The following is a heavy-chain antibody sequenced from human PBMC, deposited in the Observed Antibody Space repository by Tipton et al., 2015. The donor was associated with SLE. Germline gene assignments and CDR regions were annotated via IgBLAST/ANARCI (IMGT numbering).Heavy chain of an antibody. CDR3: ARAYCGGDCYSGYYFDY. CDR2: IIPIFGTA. Sequence: QSGAEVKKPGSSVKVSCKASGGTFSSYAISWVRQAPGQGLEWMGGIIPIFGTANYARKFQGRVTITADKSTSTAYMELSSLRSEDTAVYYCARAYCGGDCYSGYYFDYWGQGTLVTVSS. V-gene: IGHV1-69*06. J-gene: IGHJ4*02. CDR1: GGTFSSYA. D-gene: IGHD2-21*02.